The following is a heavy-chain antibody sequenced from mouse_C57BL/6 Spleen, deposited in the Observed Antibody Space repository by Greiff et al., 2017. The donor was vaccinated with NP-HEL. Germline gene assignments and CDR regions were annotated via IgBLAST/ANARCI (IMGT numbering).Heavy chain of an antibody. J-gene: IGHJ1*03. CDR1: GYTFTSYW. Sequence: VQLQQPGAELVRPGTSVKLSCKASGYTFTSYWMHWVKQRPGQGLEWIGVIDPSDSYTNYNQKFKGKATLTVDTSSSTAYMQLSSLTSEDSAVYYCARRAHYYGGDFDVWGTGTTVTVSS. V-gene: IGHV1-59*01. CDR2: IDPSDSYT. CDR3: ARRAHYYGGDFDV. D-gene: IGHD1-2*01.